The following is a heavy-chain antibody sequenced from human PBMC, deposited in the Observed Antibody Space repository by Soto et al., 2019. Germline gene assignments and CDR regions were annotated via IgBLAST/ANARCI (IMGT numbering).Heavy chain of an antibody. J-gene: IGHJ4*02. CDR1: GFTFSSYA. Sequence: QVQLVESGGGVVQPGRSLRLSCAASGFTFSSYAMHWVRQAPGKGLEWVAVISYDGSNKYYADSVKGRFTISRDNSKNPLYLQMNSLRAEDTAVYYCARDIGYSDGRDYWGQVTLVTVSS. V-gene: IGHV3-30-3*01. CDR2: ISYDGSNK. CDR3: ARDIGYSDGRDY. D-gene: IGHD5-18*01.